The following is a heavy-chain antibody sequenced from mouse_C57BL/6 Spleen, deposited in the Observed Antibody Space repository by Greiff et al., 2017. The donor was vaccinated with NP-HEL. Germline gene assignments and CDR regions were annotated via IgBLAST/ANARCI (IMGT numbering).Heavy chain of an antibody. V-gene: IGHV1-55*01. CDR3: ARGGDDYDGESWFAY. CDR2: IYPGSGST. Sequence: QVQLQQPGAELVKPGASVKMSCKASGYTFTSYWITWVKQRPGQGLEWIGDIYPGSGSTNYNEKFKSKATLTVDTSSSTAYMQLSSLTSEDSAVYYCARGGDDYDGESWFAYWGQGTLVTVSA. CDR1: GYTFTSYW. J-gene: IGHJ3*01. D-gene: IGHD2-4*01.